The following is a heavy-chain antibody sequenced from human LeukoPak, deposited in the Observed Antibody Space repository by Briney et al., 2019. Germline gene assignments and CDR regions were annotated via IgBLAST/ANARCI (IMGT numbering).Heavy chain of an antibody. CDR1: GFTFSNYW. CDR3: ATGSRFLEWLPIY. Sequence: GGSLRLSCAASGFTFSNYWMSWVRQAPGRGLEWVANINQAGSEKYYVGSVKGRFTISRDNARNSLYLQMNSLRSEDTAVYYCATGSRFLEWLPIYWGQGTLVTVSS. D-gene: IGHD3-3*01. V-gene: IGHV3-7*03. CDR2: INQAGSEK. J-gene: IGHJ4*02.